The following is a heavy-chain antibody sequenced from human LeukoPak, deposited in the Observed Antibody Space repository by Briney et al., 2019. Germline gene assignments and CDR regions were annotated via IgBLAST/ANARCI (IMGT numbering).Heavy chain of an antibody. CDR3: ARGVAAAGTPGDY. CDR1: GGSISSSNW. Sequence: SETLSLTCAVSGGSISSSNWWSWVRQPPGKGLEWIGEIYHSGSTNYNPSLKSRVTISVDTSKNQFSLKLSSVTAADTAVYYCARGVAAAGTPGDYWGQGTLVTVSS. D-gene: IGHD6-13*01. V-gene: IGHV4-4*02. CDR2: IYHSGST. J-gene: IGHJ4*02.